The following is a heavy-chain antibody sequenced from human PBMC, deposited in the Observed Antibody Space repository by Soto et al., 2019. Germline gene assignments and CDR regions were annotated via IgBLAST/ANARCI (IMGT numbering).Heavy chain of an antibody. D-gene: IGHD5-12*01. J-gene: IGHJ4*02. CDR1: GGTFSSLG. Sequence: QVPLVQSGAEVKRPGSSVKVSCEASGGTFSSLGFTWVRQAPGQGLEWMGGIIPISGRTTFAPKFLGRVTITADESTRTTYMELIALTSDDTAIYYCATRGTQGRWLEFADYWGQGTLVTVSS. V-gene: IGHV1-69*01. CDR3: ATRGTQGRWLEFADY. CDR2: IIPISGRT.